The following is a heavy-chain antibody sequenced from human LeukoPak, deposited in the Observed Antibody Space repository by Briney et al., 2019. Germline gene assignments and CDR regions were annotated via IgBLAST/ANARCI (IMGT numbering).Heavy chain of an antibody. J-gene: IGHJ4*02. D-gene: IGHD3-3*01. V-gene: IGHV4-38-2*02. CDR3: ARGYYDFWSGYYYYFDY. Sequence: PSETLSLTCTVSGGSISSGYYWGWIRQPPGKGLEWIGSIYHSGSTYYNPSLKSRVTISVDTSKNQSSLKLSSVTAADTAVYYCARGYYDFWSGYYYYFDYWGQGTLVTVSS. CDR1: GGSISSGYY. CDR2: IYHSGST.